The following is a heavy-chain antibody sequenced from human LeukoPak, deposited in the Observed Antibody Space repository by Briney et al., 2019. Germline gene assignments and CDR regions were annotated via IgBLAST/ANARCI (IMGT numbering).Heavy chain of an antibody. D-gene: IGHD1-26*01. CDR2: MYYSGST. CDR1: GGSISNYC. Sequence: SETLSLTCTVSGGSISNYCWSWIRQPPGKGLEWIGYMYYSGSTNYNPSLKSRVTISIDTSKKQFSLKLRSVSAADTAVYYCARGAESYYDRHFDYWGQGTLVTVSS. CDR3: ARGAESYYDRHFDY. V-gene: IGHV4-59*01. J-gene: IGHJ4*02.